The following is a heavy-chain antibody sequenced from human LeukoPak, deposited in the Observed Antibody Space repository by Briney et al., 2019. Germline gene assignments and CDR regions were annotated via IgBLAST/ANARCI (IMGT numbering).Heavy chain of an antibody. Sequence: QSGGSLRLSCAASGFTFSSYAMHWVRQAPGKGLEYVSAISSNGGSTYYANSVKGRFTISRDNSKNTLYLQMGSLRAEDMAVYYCANVDRYNHNPPDYWGQGTLVTVSS. CDR1: GFTFSSYA. CDR2: ISSNGGST. D-gene: IGHD5-24*01. V-gene: IGHV3-64*01. J-gene: IGHJ4*02. CDR3: ANVDRYNHNPPDY.